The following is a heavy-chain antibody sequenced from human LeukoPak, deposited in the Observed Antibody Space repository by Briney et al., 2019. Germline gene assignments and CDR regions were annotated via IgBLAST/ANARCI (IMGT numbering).Heavy chain of an antibody. V-gene: IGHV3-21*04. D-gene: IGHD5-24*01. Sequence: PGGCLRLSCAASGFTFGNYAMTRVRQAPGKGLEWVSSISSSSSYIYYADSVKGRFTISRDNSKNTLYLQMNSLRAEDTAVYYCARGAHRRDGPGYYYYYGMDVWGQGTTVTVSS. CDR1: GFTFGNYA. CDR3: ARGAHRRDGPGYYYYYGMDV. CDR2: ISSSSSYI. J-gene: IGHJ6*02.